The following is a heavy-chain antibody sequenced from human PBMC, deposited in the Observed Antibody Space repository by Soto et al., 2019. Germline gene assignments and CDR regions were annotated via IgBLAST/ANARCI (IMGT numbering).Heavy chain of an antibody. CDR3: ARDPGVTPFDY. V-gene: IGHV3-21*01. CDR1: GFTFSSYS. CDR2: ISSSSSYI. D-gene: IGHD2-21*02. Sequence: EVQLVESGGGLVKPGGSLRLSCAASGFTFSSYSMNWVRQAPGKGLEWVSSISSSSSYIYYADSVKSRFTISRDNAKNSLYLQMNSLRAEDTAVYYCARDPGVTPFDYWGQGTLVTVSS. J-gene: IGHJ4*02.